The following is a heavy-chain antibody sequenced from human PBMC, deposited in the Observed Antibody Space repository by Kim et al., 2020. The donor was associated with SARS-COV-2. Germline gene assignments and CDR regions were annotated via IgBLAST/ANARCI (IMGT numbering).Heavy chain of an antibody. V-gene: IGHV3-21*01. CDR1: GFTFSSYS. D-gene: IGHD3-10*01. CDR2: ISSSSSYI. Sequence: GGSLRLSCAASGFTFSSYSMNWVRQAPGKRLEWVSSISSSSSYIYYADSVKGRFTISRDNAKNSLYLQMNSLRAEDTAVYYCARDHGSGSYSFDYWGQGTLVTVSS. J-gene: IGHJ4*02. CDR3: ARDHGSGSYSFDY.